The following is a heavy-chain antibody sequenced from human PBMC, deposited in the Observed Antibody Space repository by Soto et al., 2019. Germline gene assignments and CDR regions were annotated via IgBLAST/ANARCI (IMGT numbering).Heavy chain of an antibody. CDR3: ARDQGYKENYYGMDV. J-gene: IGHJ6*02. V-gene: IGHV1-2*04. CDR1: GYTFTGYY. Sequence: ASVKVSCKASGYTFTGYYMHWVRQAPGQGLEWMGWINPNSGGTNYAQKFQGWVTMTRDTSTNTVYMELSSLKSEDTAVYFCARDQGYKENYYGMDVWGQGTTVTVSS. CDR2: INPNSGGT. D-gene: IGHD2-15*01.